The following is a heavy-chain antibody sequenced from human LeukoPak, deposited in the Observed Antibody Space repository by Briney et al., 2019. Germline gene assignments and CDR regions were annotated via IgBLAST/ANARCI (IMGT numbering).Heavy chain of an antibody. CDR3: ARTYYYGSGSSYFDP. V-gene: IGHV4-38-2*02. Sequence: MSSETLSLTCTVSGFSLSSGYYWGWIRQSPGKGLEWIGSNYHGGSSHYNPSLKSRVTISIDTSKNHFSLNLTSVTAADTAVYCCARTYYYGSGSSYFDPWGQGTLVTVSS. J-gene: IGHJ5*02. CDR1: GFSLSSGYY. D-gene: IGHD3-10*01. CDR2: NYHGGSS.